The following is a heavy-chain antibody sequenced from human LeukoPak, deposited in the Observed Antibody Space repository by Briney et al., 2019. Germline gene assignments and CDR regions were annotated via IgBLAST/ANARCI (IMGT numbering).Heavy chain of an antibody. J-gene: IGHJ3*02. CDR1: GYSFTSYW. V-gene: IGHV5-51*01. Sequence: GESLKISCKGSGYSFTSYWIGWVRQMPGKGLEWMGIIYPGDSDTRYSPSFQGQVTISADKSISTAYLQWSSLKASDTAMYYCARRRGIAAAGIDAFDIWGQGTMVTVSS. CDR3: ARRRGIAAAGIDAFDI. CDR2: IYPGDSDT. D-gene: IGHD6-13*01.